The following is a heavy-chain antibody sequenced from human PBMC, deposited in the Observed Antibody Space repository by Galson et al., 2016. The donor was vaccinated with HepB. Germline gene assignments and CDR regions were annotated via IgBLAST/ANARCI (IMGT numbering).Heavy chain of an antibody. D-gene: IGHD3-9*01. CDR3: AKANYDILTGLGY. CDR1: GFTFSIYA. J-gene: IGHJ4*02. CDR2: ISGSGGST. V-gene: IGHV3-23*01. Sequence: SLRLSCAASGFTFSIYAMSWVRQAPGKGLEWVSAISGSGGSTYYADSVKGRFTISRDTSKNTLYLQMNSLRAEDTAVYYCAKANYDILTGLGYWGQGTLVTVSS.